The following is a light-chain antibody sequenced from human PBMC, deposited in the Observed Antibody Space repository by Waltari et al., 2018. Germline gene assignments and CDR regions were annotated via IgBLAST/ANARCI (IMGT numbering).Light chain of an antibody. CDR3: HQYYNTPFT. V-gene: IGKV3-15*01. Sequence: EIVMTQSPATLSVSPGEGATPSCRASQSINTNLAWYQQKPGQPPRLLIFGASTRATGITDRFSGSGSGTEFTLTISSLQAEDVAVYYCHQYYNTPFTFGPGTKVDIK. J-gene: IGKJ3*01. CDR2: GAS. CDR1: QSINTN.